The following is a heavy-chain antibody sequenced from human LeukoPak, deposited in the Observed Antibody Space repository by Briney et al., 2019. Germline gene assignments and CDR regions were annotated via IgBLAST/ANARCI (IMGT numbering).Heavy chain of an antibody. Sequence: GGSLRLSCAASGFTFSSHGMSWVRQAPGQGLEWVSTISGSGDNTYYADSVKGRFTISRDNSTNTLYLQMNSLRAEDTAVYYCARVTYGSGTYGAFDYWGQGTLVTVSS. CDR2: ISGSGDNT. J-gene: IGHJ4*02. CDR1: GFTFSSHG. D-gene: IGHD3-10*01. V-gene: IGHV3-23*01. CDR3: ARVTYGSGTYGAFDY.